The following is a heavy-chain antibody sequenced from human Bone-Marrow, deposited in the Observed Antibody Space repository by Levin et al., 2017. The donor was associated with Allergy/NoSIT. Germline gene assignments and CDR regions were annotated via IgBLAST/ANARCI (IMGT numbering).Heavy chain of an antibody. CDR2: ISYDGSNK. CDR1: GFTFSSYG. CDR3: AKARRRSLQWELLRADYFDY. D-gene: IGHD1-26*01. Sequence: GESLKISCAASGFTFSSYGMHWVRQAPGKGLEWVAVISYDGSNKYYADSVKGRFTISRDNSKNTLYLQMNSLGAEDTAVYYCAKARRRSLQWELLRADYFDYWGQGTLVTVSS. V-gene: IGHV3-30*18. J-gene: IGHJ4*02.